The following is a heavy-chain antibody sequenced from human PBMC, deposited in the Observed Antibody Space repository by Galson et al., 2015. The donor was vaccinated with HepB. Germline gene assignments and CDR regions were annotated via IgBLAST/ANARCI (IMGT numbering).Heavy chain of an antibody. CDR3: ARDLVVVVAATHDYYYYGMDV. D-gene: IGHD2-15*01. J-gene: IGHJ6*02. V-gene: IGHV1-18*04. Sequence: SVKVSCKASGYTFTSYGISWVRQAPGQGLEWMGWISAYNGNTNYAQKLQGRVTMTTDTSTSTAYMELRSLRSDDTAVYYCARDLVVVVAATHDYYYYGMDVWGQGTTVTVSS. CDR1: GYTFTSYG. CDR2: ISAYNGNT.